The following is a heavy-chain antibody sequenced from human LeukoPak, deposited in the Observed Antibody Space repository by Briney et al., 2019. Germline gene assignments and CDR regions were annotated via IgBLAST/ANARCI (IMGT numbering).Heavy chain of an antibody. Sequence: TETLSLTCAVYGGSFSGYYWGWIRQPPGKGLEWIGNIYYSGSTYYNPSLKSRVTISVDTSKNQFSLKLSSVTAADTAVYYCARDPYYYGSGSYYQGRTWGQGTLVTISS. CDR3: ARDPYYYGSGSYYQGRT. CDR2: IYYSGST. V-gene: IGHV4-34*01. CDR1: GGSFSGYY. J-gene: IGHJ5*02. D-gene: IGHD3-10*01.